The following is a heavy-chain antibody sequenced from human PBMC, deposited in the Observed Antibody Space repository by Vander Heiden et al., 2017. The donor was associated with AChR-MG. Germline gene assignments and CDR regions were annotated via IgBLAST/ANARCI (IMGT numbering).Heavy chain of an antibody. J-gene: IGHJ4*02. Sequence: QVQVVESGGGVVQPGGSLRPPCPASGFTFSGHTMHWVRQPPGKGLEWLTFISGNGDTVRYADSVRGRFTASRDNSKNTLYLQMNSLRTEDTALYYCVKDRSTTWSFDYWGQGTLVTVSS. CDR2: ISGNGDTV. V-gene: IGHV3-30*18. CDR3: VKDRSTTWSFDY. CDR1: GFTFSGHT. D-gene: IGHD6-13*01.